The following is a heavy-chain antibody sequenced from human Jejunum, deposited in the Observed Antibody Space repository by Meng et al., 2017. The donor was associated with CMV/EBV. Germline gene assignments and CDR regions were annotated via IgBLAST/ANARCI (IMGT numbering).Heavy chain of an antibody. J-gene: IGHJ4*02. V-gene: IGHV3-9*01. D-gene: IGHD5/OR15-5a*01. Sequence: GFTFDDYAMHWVRQAPGKGLEWVSGLSWNGASIGYADSVKGRFTISRDNAKNTLYLQMDSLSSEDSALYYCAKGVLVSGTNYLDNWGQGTRVTVSS. CDR3: AKGVLVSGTNYLDN. CDR1: GFTFDDYA. CDR2: LSWNGASI.